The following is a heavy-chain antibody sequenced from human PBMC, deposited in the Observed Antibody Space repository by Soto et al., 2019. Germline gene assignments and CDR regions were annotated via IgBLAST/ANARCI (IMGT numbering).Heavy chain of an antibody. Sequence: QVQLQESGPGLVKPSGALSLTCTVSGGSISSYYWSWIRQPPGKGLEWIGHIHDSGSTSYNPSLKSRXXMXLXXPKNQSSLKLSSVTAADTAVYYCARRYHYYYGLDVWGQGTTVTVSS. CDR2: IHDSGST. CDR1: GGSISSYY. V-gene: IGHV4-59*08. J-gene: IGHJ6*02. CDR3: ARRYHYYYGLDV.